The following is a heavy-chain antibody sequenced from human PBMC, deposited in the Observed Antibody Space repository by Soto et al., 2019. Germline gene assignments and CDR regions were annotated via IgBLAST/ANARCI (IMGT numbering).Heavy chain of an antibody. Sequence: QITLKESGPTLVKLTQTLTLTCTFSGFSLSTIGVGVGWIRQPPGKALEWLALIYWDDDKRYSPSLKNRLTITKDTSKNQVVLTMTNMDPVDSATYYCAHRRGYNYGTLFDDWGQGTLVTVSS. D-gene: IGHD5-18*01. J-gene: IGHJ4*02. CDR2: IYWDDDK. CDR1: GFSLSTIGVG. CDR3: AHRRGYNYGTLFDD. V-gene: IGHV2-5*02.